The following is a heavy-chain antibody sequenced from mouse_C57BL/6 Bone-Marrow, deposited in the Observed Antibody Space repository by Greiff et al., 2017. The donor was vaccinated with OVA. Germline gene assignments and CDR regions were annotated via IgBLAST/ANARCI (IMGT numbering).Heavy chain of an antibody. CDR3: ARDEGIYGNSYAMDY. D-gene: IGHD2-1*01. J-gene: IGHJ4*01. V-gene: IGHV3-5*01. CDR1: GISITTGNYR. Sequence: EVKLMESGPGLVKPSQTVFLTCTVTGISITTGNYRWSWIRPFPGNKLEWIGYIYYSGTITYNPSLTSRTTITRDTPKNQFFLEMNSLTAEDTATYYCARDEGIYGNSYAMDYWGQGTSVTVSS. CDR2: IYYSGTI.